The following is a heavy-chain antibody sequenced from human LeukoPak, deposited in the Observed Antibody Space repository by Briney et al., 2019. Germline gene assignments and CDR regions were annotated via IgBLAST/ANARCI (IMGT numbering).Heavy chain of an antibody. CDR1: GGSFSGYY. CDR2: IYYSGST. J-gene: IGHJ6*02. V-gene: IGHV4-39*01. CDR3: ARMGGYSSSWYEKDYYGMDV. Sequence: PSETLSLTCAVYGGSFSGYYWGWIRQPPGKGLEWIGSIYYSGSTYYNPSLKSRVTISVDTSKNQFSLKLSSVTAADTAVYYCARMGGYSSSWYEKDYYGMDVWGQGTTVTVSS. D-gene: IGHD6-13*01.